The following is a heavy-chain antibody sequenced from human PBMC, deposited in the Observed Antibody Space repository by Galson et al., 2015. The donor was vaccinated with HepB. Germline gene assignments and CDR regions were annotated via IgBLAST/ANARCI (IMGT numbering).Heavy chain of an antibody. D-gene: IGHD3-3*01. Sequence: SLRLSCAASGFTFSSYSMNWVRQAPGKGLEWVSYISSSSSTIYYADSVKGRFTISRDNAKNSLYLQMNSLRDEDTAVYYCARDGYDFWSGYLRMDVWVQGTTFTVSS. CDR3: ARDGYDFWSGYLRMDV. J-gene: IGHJ6*02. V-gene: IGHV3-48*02. CDR2: ISSSSSTI. CDR1: GFTFSSYS.